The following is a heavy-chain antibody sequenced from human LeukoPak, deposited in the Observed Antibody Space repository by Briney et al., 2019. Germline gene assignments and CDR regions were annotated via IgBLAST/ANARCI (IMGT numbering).Heavy chain of an antibody. CDR3: AKELSSSWVPYYFDY. CDR2: ISGSGGST. D-gene: IGHD6-13*01. CDR1: GFTFSSYA. V-gene: IGHV3-23*01. J-gene: IGHJ4*02. Sequence: PGGSLRLSCAASGFTFSSYAMSWVRQAPGKGLEWVSAISGSGGSTYYADSVKGRFTISRDNSKDTLYLQMNSLRAEDTAVYYCAKELSSSWVPYYFDYWGQGTLVTVSS.